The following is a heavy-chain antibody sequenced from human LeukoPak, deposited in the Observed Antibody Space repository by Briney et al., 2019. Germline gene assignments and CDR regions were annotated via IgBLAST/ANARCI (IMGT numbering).Heavy chain of an antibody. Sequence: GSSVKVSCKASGGTFSSYAISWVRQAPGQGLEWMGGIIPIFGTANYAQKFQGRVTITTDESTSTAYMELSSLRSEDTAVYYCASHTPSIAGLPVWDQGTLVTVSS. D-gene: IGHD6-6*01. CDR1: GGTFSSYA. V-gene: IGHV1-69*05. CDR2: IIPIFGTA. CDR3: ASHTPSIAGLPV. J-gene: IGHJ4*02.